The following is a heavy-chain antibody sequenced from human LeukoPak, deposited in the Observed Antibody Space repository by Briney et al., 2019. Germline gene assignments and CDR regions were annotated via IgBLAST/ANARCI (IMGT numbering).Heavy chain of an antibody. CDR2: IYTSGGT. Sequence: SETLSLTRTVSGGSISSYYWSWIRQPAGKGLEWIGRIYTSGGTNYNPSLKSRVTMSVDTSKNQFSLKLSSVTAADTAVYYCASGVVVVVAATPYYYYMDVWGKGTTVTVSS. D-gene: IGHD2-15*01. CDR3: ASGVVVVVAATPYYYYMDV. V-gene: IGHV4-4*07. CDR1: GGSISSYY. J-gene: IGHJ6*03.